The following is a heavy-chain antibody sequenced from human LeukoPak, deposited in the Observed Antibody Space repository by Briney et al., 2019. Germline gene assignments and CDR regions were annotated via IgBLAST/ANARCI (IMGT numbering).Heavy chain of an antibody. Sequence: SQTLSLTCTVSGGSISSYYWSWIRQPPGKGLEWIGYIYYSGSTNYNPSLKSRVTISADTSKNQFSLKLSSVTAADTAVYYCARLKGYSYGYGGWFDPWGQGTLVTVSS. CDR2: IYYSGST. J-gene: IGHJ5*02. CDR3: ARLKGYSYGYGGWFDP. D-gene: IGHD5-18*01. CDR1: GGSISSYY. V-gene: IGHV4-59*08.